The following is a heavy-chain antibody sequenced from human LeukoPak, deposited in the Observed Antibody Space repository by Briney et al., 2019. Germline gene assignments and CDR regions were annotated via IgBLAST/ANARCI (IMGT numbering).Heavy chain of an antibody. V-gene: IGHV1-69*13. CDR2: IIPIFGTA. D-gene: IGHD3-10*01. CDR1: GGTFSSYA. Sequence: SVKVSCKASGGTFSSYAISWVRQAPGQGLEWMGGIIPIFGTANYAQKFQGRVTITADESTSTAYMELSSLRSEDTAVYYCARAGTHYGSSGDAFDIWGQGTMVTVSS. CDR3: ARAGTHYGSSGDAFDI. J-gene: IGHJ3*02.